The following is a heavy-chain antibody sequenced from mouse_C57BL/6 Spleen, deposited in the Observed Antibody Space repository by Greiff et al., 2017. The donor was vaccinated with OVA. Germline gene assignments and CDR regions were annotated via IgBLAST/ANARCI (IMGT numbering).Heavy chain of an antibody. Sequence: LVESGPELVKPGASVKISCKASGYAFNSSWMNWVKQRPGKGLEWIGRIYPGDGDTNYNGKFKGKATLTADKSSSTAYMQLSSLTSEDSAVYFCARGLWSYAMDYWGQGTSVTVSS. J-gene: IGHJ4*01. D-gene: IGHD1-1*02. CDR2: IYPGDGDT. CDR3: ARGLWSYAMDY. V-gene: IGHV1-82*01. CDR1: GYAFNSSW.